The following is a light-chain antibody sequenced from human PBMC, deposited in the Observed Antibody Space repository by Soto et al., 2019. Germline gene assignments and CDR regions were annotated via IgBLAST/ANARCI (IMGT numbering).Light chain of an antibody. J-gene: IGKJ5*01. CDR1: QSISNY. CDR2: ASS. Sequence: DIQMTQSPSSLSASFGDGVTIXXRSSQSISNYLNWYHQKPGKAPKLXIYASSSLQSGVPSRFSGSGSGTDFTLTISSLQPEDFATYYCQQSYTIPPTFGQGTRLEIK. V-gene: IGKV1-39*01. CDR3: QQSYTIPPT.